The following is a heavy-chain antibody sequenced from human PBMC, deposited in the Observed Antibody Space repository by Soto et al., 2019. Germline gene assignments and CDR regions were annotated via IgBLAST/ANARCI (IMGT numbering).Heavy chain of an antibody. CDR2: ISYDGSNK. Sequence: GGSLRLSCAASGFTFSSYGMHWVRQAPGKGLEWVAVISYDGSNKYYADSVKGRFTISRDNSKNTLYLQMNSLRAEDTAVYYCAKDYDFWSGSIDYWGQGTLVTVSS. CDR3: AKDYDFWSGSIDY. J-gene: IGHJ4*02. V-gene: IGHV3-30*18. CDR1: GFTFSSYG. D-gene: IGHD3-3*01.